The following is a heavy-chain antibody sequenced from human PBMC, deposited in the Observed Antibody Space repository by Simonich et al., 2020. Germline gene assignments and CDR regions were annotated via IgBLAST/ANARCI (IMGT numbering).Heavy chain of an antibody. V-gene: IGHV3-7*01. CDR3: ARDREVYGSGSYYNY. J-gene: IGHJ4*02. D-gene: IGHD3-10*01. CDR2: IKQNGSEK. Sequence: EVQLVESGGGLVQPGGSLRLSCAASGFIFSSFWMSWLRQSPWKGLECGTNIKQNGSEKYYVDSVKGRFTISRDIAKNSLYLQMNSLRAEDTAVYYCARDREVYGSGSYYNYLGQGTLVTVSS. CDR1: GFIFSSFW.